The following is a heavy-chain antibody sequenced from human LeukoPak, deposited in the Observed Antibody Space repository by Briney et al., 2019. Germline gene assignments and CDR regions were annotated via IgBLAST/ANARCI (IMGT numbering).Heavy chain of an antibody. J-gene: IGHJ4*02. CDR1: GGTFSSYA. Sequence: SVKVSCKASGGTFSSYAISWVRQAPGQGLEWMGRIIPIFGTANYAQKFQGRVTITTDESTSTAYMELSSLRSEDTAVYHCARDPPDSYSSGWYYFDYWGPGTLVTVSS. CDR3: ARDPPDSYSSGWYYFDY. D-gene: IGHD6-19*01. CDR2: IIPIFGTA. V-gene: IGHV1-69*05.